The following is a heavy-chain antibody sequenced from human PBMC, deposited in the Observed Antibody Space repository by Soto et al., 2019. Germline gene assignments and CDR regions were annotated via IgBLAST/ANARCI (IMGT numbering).Heavy chain of an antibody. CDR2: ISYDGSNK. V-gene: IGHV3-30-3*01. J-gene: IGHJ3*02. CDR1: GFTFSSYA. D-gene: IGHD6-19*01. CDR3: ARRGGLENVFDI. Sequence: SLRLSCAASGFTFSSYAMHWVRQAPGKGLEWVAVISYDGSNKYYADSVKGRFTISRDNSKNTLYLQMNSLRAEDTAVYYCARRGGLENVFDIWGQGTMVTVSS.